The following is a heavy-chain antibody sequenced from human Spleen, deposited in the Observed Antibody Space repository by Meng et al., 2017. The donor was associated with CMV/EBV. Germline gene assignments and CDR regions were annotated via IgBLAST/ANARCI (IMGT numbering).Heavy chain of an antibody. J-gene: IGHJ4*02. CDR3: AKDGGPIAVAGTHQGY. Sequence: GESLKISCAASGFTFSRYSMNWVRQAPGKGLEWVAFIRYDGSNKYYADSVKGRFTISRDNSKNTLYLQMNSLRAEDTAVYYCAKDGGPIAVAGTHQGYWGQGTLVTVSS. CDR2: IRYDGSNK. CDR1: GFTFSRYS. V-gene: IGHV3-30*02. D-gene: IGHD6-19*01.